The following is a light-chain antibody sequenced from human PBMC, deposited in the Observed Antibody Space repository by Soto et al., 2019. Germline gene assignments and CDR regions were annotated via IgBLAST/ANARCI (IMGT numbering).Light chain of an antibody. J-gene: IGKJ5*01. CDR2: DAS. CDR1: QDINKN. Sequence: IHMTQAPSSLCAAVGDSVTITYKASQDINKNLIWYQQKPGKAPKLLIYDASDLETGVSSRFSGSGSGTGFTFTISSLQPEDFATYYCQQYESLPLTFGQGTRLEI. CDR3: QQYESLPLT. V-gene: IGKV1-33*01.